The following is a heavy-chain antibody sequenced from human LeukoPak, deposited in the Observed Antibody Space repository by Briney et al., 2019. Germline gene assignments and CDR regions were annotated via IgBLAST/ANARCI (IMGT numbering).Heavy chain of an antibody. J-gene: IGHJ3*02. CDR2: ISFDGSNK. Sequence: GGSLRLSCAASGFTFSSYTIHWVRQPPGKGLEWVAVISFDGSNKYYADSVKGRFTISRDNSKNTLYLQMNSLRAEDTAVYYCANRPSRYAFDIWGQGTMVTVSS. V-gene: IGHV3-30-3*01. D-gene: IGHD1-14*01. CDR3: ANRPSRYAFDI. CDR1: GFTFSSYT.